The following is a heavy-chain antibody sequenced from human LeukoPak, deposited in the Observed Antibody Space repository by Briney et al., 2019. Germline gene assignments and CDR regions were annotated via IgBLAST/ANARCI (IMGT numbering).Heavy chain of an antibody. CDR3: ARQGTTYYYGSGSPPDY. CDR1: GGSISSGGYS. CDR2: IYHSGST. V-gene: IGHV4-30-2*01. J-gene: IGHJ4*02. D-gene: IGHD3-10*01. Sequence: PSQTLPLTCAVSGGSISSGGYSWSWIRQPPGKGLEWIGYIYHSGSTYYNPSLKSRVTISVDRSKNQFSLKLSSVTAADTAAYYCARQGTTYYYGSGSPPDYWGQGTLVTVSS.